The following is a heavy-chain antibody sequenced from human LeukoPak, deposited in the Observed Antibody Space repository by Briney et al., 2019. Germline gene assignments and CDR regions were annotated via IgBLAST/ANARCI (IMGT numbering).Heavy chain of an antibody. CDR2: INPNSGGT. D-gene: IGHD6-13*01. CDR1: GYTFTSYD. J-gene: IGHJ3*02. Sequence: GASVKVSCKASGYTFTSYDINWVRQATGQGLEWMGWINPNSGGTNYAQKFQGRVTMTRDTSISTAYMELSRLRSDDTAVHYCAGYSSSHRAFDIWGQGTMVTVSS. V-gene: IGHV1-2*02. CDR3: AGYSSSHRAFDI.